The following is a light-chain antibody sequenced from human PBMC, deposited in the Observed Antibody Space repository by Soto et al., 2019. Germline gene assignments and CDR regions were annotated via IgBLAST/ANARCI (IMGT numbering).Light chain of an antibody. Sequence: DVVMTQSPLSLPVTLGQPASISCRSSQSLVHSDGNTYLNWFQQRPGQSPRRLIYKVSNRDSGVPDRFSGSWSDTDFTLKISRVEAEDVGVYYCMEGTHWPPWTFGQGTKVEIK. CDR2: KVS. V-gene: IGKV2-30*02. CDR1: QSLVHSDGNTY. CDR3: MEGTHWPPWT. J-gene: IGKJ1*01.